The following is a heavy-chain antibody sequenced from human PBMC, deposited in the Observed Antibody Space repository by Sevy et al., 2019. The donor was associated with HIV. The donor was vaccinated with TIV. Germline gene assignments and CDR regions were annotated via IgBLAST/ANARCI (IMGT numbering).Heavy chain of an antibody. J-gene: IGHJ3*02. V-gene: IGHV3-11*01. CDR3: AREAIVSPDAFDI. CDR2: ISSTSGSDI. Sequence: GGSLRLSCAASGFIFSDYYMNWIRQAPGKGLEWVSYISSTSGSDIYYADSVKGRFTISRDNAKNSLYLQMNGLRAEDTAVYYCAREAIVSPDAFDIWGQGTMVTVSS. CDR1: GFIFSDYY. D-gene: IGHD2-15*01.